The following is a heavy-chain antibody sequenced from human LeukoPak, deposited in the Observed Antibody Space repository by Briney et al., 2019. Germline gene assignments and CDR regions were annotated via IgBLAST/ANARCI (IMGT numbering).Heavy chain of an antibody. D-gene: IGHD1-26*01. CDR2: IYYSGST. Sequence: SETLSLTCTVSGGSISSYYWSWIRQPLGKGLEWIGYIYYSGSTNYNPSLKSRVTISVDTSKNQFSLKLSSVTAADTAVYYCARAQSGSSPVYWGQGTLVTVSS. CDR3: ARAQSGSSPVY. V-gene: IGHV4-59*01. CDR1: GGSISSYY. J-gene: IGHJ4*02.